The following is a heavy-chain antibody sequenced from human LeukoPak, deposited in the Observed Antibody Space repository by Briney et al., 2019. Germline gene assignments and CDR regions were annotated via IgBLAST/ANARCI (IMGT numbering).Heavy chain of an antibody. Sequence: SGPALVKPTPTLTLTCTFSGFSLSTSGMCVSWIRQPPGKAPEWLARIDWDDDKYYSTSLKTRLTISKDTSKNQVVLTMTNMDPVDTATYYCARYSGSYYYFDYWGQGTLVTVSS. J-gene: IGHJ4*02. D-gene: IGHD1-26*01. CDR3: ARYSGSYYYFDY. CDR2: IDWDDDK. V-gene: IGHV2-70*11. CDR1: GFSLSTSGMC.